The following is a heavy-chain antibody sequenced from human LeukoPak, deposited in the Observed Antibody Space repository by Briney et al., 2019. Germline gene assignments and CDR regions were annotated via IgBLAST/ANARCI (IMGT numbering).Heavy chain of an antibody. CDR3: ARGGATIFGGLQFDP. CDR2: IYYSGST. J-gene: IGHJ5*02. V-gene: IGHV4-59*01. Sequence: SETLSLTCTVSGSSISSYYWSWIRQPPGKGLEWIGYIYYSGSTNYNPSLKSRVTISVDTSKNQFSLKLSSVTAADTAVYYCARGGATIFGGLQFDPWGQGTLVTVSS. CDR1: GSSISSYY. D-gene: IGHD3-3*01.